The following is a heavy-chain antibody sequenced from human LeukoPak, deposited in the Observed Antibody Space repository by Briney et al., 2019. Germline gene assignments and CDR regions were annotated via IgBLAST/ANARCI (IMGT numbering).Heavy chain of an antibody. CDR3: ARDGYCSGGSCYPTDY. Sequence: ASVKVSCKASGYTFTSYAMHWVRQAPGQRLEWMGWINAGNGNTKYSQKFQGRVTITRDTSASTAYMELSSLRSEDTVVYYCARDGYCSGGSCYPTDYWGQGTLVTVSS. CDR1: GYTFTSYA. CDR2: INAGNGNT. J-gene: IGHJ4*02. D-gene: IGHD2-15*01. V-gene: IGHV1-3*01.